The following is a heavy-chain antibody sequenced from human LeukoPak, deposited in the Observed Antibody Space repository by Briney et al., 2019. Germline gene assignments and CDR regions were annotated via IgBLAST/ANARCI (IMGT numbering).Heavy chain of an antibody. CDR2: IYPAGGGT. D-gene: IGHD4-11*01. CDR3: ARVSPPDDYSYVNS. Sequence: ASVKVSCKASGYTFTSYYVHWVRQAPGQGLEWMGRIYPAGGGTNYVQKFQGRVTMTRDMSTSTVYMELSSLRSEDTAVYYCARVSPPDDYSYVNSWGQGTLVTVS. J-gene: IGHJ4*02. V-gene: IGHV1-46*01. CDR1: GYTFTSYY.